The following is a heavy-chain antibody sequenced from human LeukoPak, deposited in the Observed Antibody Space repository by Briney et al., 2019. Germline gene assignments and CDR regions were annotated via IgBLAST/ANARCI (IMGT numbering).Heavy chain of an antibody. CDR3: VRTEVSSGSEDY. J-gene: IGHJ4*02. V-gene: IGHV4-30-4*08. CDR1: GGSIISSAYY. D-gene: IGHD6-19*01. Sequence: SETLSLTCTVSGGSIISSAYYWSWIRQPPGKGLEWIGYIYYSGSTYYNPSLKSRVTISLDTSKNQFSLKLSSVTAADTAVYYCVRTEVSSGSEDYWGQGTLVTASS. CDR2: IYYSGST.